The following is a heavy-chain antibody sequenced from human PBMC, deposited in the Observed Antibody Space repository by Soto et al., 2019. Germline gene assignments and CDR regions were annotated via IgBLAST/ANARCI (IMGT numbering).Heavy chain of an antibody. D-gene: IGHD3-22*01. J-gene: IGHJ4*02. CDR1: GYYFNTNW. V-gene: IGHV5-51*01. CDR2: MYPGDSDT. CDR3: ARLPRGCNKTSCYYDDH. Sequence: PEESLKISCRGSGYYFNTNWFGWVRQLPGRGLEWVGIMYPGDSDTRLHPSLQGHVTLSADVTVSTAFLQWRTLKTSDSGMYFCARLPRGCNKTSCYYDDHWGQGTSVTVSS.